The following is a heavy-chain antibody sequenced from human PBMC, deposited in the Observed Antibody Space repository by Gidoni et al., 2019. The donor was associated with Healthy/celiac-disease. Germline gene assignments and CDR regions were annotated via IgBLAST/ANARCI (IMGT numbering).Heavy chain of an antibody. D-gene: IGHD6-25*01. J-gene: IGHJ4*02. Sequence: GHVTISADKSISTAYLQWSSLKASDTAMYYCARHEGYSSGPFDYWGQGTLVTVSS. CDR3: ARHEGYSSGPFDY. V-gene: IGHV5-10-1*01.